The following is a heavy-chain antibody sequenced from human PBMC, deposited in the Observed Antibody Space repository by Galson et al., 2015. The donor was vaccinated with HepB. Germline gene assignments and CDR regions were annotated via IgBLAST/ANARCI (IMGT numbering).Heavy chain of an antibody. D-gene: IGHD2-2*01. CDR2: IYPGDSDT. CDR1: GYSFTSYW. CDR3: ARHGRGIDCSSTSCDGRAFDI. V-gene: IGHV5-51*01. J-gene: IGHJ3*02. Sequence: QSGAEVKKPGESLKISCKGSGYSFTSYWIGWVRQMPGKGLEWMGIIYPGDSDTRYSPSFQGQVTISADKSISTAYLQWSSLKASDTAMYYCARHGRGIDCSSTSCDGRAFDIWGQGTMVTVSS.